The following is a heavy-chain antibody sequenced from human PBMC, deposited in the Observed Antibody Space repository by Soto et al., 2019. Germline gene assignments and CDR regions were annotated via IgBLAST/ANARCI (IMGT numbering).Heavy chain of an antibody. Sequence: GASVKVSCKASGGTFSSYTISWVRQAPGQGLEWMGRIIPILGIANYAQKFQGRVTITADKSTSTAYMELSSLRSEDTAVYYCARDSWGDSGDYWGQGTLVTVSS. D-gene: IGHD2-21*02. CDR2: IIPILGIA. V-gene: IGHV1-69*04. CDR3: ARDSWGDSGDY. J-gene: IGHJ4*02. CDR1: GGTFSSYT.